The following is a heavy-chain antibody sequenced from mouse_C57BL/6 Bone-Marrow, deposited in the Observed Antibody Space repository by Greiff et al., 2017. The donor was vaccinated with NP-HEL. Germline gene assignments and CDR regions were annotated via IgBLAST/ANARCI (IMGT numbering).Heavy chain of an antibody. J-gene: IGHJ1*03. CDR2: IDPSDSYT. V-gene: IGHV1-50*01. CDR1: GYTFTSSW. D-gene: IGHD2-1*01. CDR3: ARDYYGLYWYFDV. Sequence: QVQLQQSGAELVKPGASVKLSCKASGYTFTSSWMQWVKQRPGQGLEWIGDIDPSDSYTNYNQKFKGKATLTVDQSSSTAYMQLSSLTSEDSAVYYCARDYYGLYWYFDVWGTGTTVTVSS.